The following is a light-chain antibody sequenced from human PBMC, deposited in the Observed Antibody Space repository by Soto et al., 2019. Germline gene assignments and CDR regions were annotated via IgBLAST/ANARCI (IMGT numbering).Light chain of an antibody. CDR1: SSNIGAGYD. J-gene: IGLJ1*01. V-gene: IGLV1-40*01. CDR2: NNN. Sequence: QSVLTQPPSGSGAPGQRGTISCTGSSSNIGAGYDVHWYQRLPGTATKVLIYNNNNRPSGVPDRFSGSKSGTSASLAITGLQAEDEADYYCQSYDSSLSGSYVFGTGTKLTVL. CDR3: QSYDSSLSGSYV.